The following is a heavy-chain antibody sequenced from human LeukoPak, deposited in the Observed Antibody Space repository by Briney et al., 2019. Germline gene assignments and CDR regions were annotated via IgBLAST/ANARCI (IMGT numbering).Heavy chain of an antibody. D-gene: IGHD6-6*01. J-gene: IGHJ4*02. CDR1: GFTVSSNY. CDR2: INSDGSST. V-gene: IGHV3-74*01. Sequence: PGGSLRLSCAASGFTVSSNYMSWVRQAPGKGLVWVSRINSDGSSTSCADSVKGRFTISRDNAKNTVYLQMNSLRAEDTAVYYCGRGGFYSTSPFDYWGQGTLVTVSS. CDR3: GRGGFYSTSPFDY.